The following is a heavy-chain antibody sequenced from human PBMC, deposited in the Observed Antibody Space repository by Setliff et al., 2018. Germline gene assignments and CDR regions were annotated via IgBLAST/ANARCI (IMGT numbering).Heavy chain of an antibody. D-gene: IGHD2-2*02. CDR2: INGGNGNT. CDR3: ARDREYCSRTSCYIDY. CDR1: GYSFSTYA. J-gene: IGHJ4*02. V-gene: IGHV1-3*01. Sequence: ASVKVSCKASGYSFSTYAMHWVRQAPGQRLEWMGWINGGNGNTKYSQKFQGRITITRDTSASTAYMEMSSLRSEDTAVYCCARDREYCSRTSCYIDYWGQGALVTVPQ.